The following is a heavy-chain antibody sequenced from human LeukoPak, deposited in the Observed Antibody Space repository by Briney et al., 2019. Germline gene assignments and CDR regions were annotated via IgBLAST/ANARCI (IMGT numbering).Heavy chain of an antibody. Sequence: SETLSLTCTVSGGSVSSGTYYWSWIRQPPGKGLEWIGHIYYNGKTNYNPSLMSRVTMPVDTSKNQFSLKLSSVTAADTAVYYCARDRGYGSGSYYFQHWGQGTLVTVSS. D-gene: IGHD3-10*01. CDR3: ARDRGYGSGSYYFQH. CDR1: GGSVSSGTYY. CDR2: IYYNGKT. V-gene: IGHV4-61*01. J-gene: IGHJ1*01.